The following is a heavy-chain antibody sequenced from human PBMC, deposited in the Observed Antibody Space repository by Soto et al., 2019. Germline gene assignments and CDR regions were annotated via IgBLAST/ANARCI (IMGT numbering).Heavy chain of an antibody. V-gene: IGHV3-23*01. CDR1: GFTFSSYA. J-gene: IGHJ3*02. D-gene: IGHD3-10*01. CDR3: AKVGALNQRSYGSGSYYDAFDI. Sequence: GGSLRLSCAASGFTFSSYAMSWVRQAPGKGLEWVSAISGSGGSTYYADSVKGRFTISRDNTKNTLYLQMNSLRAEDTAVYYCAKVGALNQRSYGSGSYYDAFDIWGQGTMVTVSS. CDR2: ISGSGGST.